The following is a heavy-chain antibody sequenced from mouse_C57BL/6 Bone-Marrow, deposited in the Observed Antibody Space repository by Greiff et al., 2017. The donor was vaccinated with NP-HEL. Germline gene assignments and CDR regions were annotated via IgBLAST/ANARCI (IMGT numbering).Heavy chain of an antibody. CDR3: ARKRIYYYGSSYENYFDY. J-gene: IGHJ2*01. CDR2: IWSGGST. CDR1: GFSLTSYG. V-gene: IGHV2-2*01. D-gene: IGHD1-1*01. Sequence: QVQLQQSGPGLVQPSQSLSITCAVSGFSLTSYGVHWVRQSPGKGLEWLGVIWSGGSTDYNAAFISRLSISKDNSKSHVFFKMNSLQADDTAIYYCARKRIYYYGSSYENYFDYWGQGTTLTVSS.